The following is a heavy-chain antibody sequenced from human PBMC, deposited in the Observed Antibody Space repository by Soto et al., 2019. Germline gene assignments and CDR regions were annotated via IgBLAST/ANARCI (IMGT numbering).Heavy chain of an antibody. V-gene: IGHV2-5*02. CDR3: ARHVTGDFWGYFDY. J-gene: IGHJ4*02. D-gene: IGHD7-27*01. CDR1: GFSLSTSGVG. Sequence: QITLKESDPTLVKPTQTLTLTCTFSGFSLSTSGVGVGWIRQPPGKALEWLALIYWDDDKRYSPSLKSRLTITKDTSKNQVVLTMTNMDPVDTATYYCARHVTGDFWGYFDYWGQGTLVTVSS. CDR2: IYWDDDK.